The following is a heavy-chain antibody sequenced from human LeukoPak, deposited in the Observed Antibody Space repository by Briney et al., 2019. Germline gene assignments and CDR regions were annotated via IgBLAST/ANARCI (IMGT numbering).Heavy chain of an antibody. J-gene: IGHJ4*02. D-gene: IGHD5-24*01. CDR2: IKQDGSEK. V-gene: IGHV3-7*01. CDR3: ARDPLLSRDGYPGGFDY. CDR1: GFTFSSYW. Sequence: GGSLRLSCAASGFTFSSYWMSWVRQAPGKGLEWVANIKQDGSEKYYVDSVKGRFTFSRDNAKNSLYLQMNSLRAEDTAVYYCARDPLLSRDGYPGGFDYWGQGTLVTVSS.